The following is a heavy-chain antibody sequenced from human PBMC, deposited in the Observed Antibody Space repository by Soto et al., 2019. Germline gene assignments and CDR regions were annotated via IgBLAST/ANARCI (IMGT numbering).Heavy chain of an antibody. Sequence: EVQLLESGGRLVQPGGSLRLSCATSGFSFSSFVMSWVRQAPGKGLEWVSSLSGSDGKTYYADSVKGRFSMSTDTPKSTLYLEMNSLRAEDTAVYYCARWSFLDHWGQGTRVTVS. CDR3: ARWSFLDH. V-gene: IGHV3-23*01. D-gene: IGHD1-26*01. CDR2: LSGSDGKT. J-gene: IGHJ4*02. CDR1: GFSFSSFV.